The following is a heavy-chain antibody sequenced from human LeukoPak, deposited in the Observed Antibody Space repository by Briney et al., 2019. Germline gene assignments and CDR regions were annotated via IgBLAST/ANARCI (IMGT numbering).Heavy chain of an antibody. CDR2: ISSSGSTI. J-gene: IGHJ6*03. D-gene: IGHD3-10*01. CDR1: GFTFSSYE. V-gene: IGHV3-48*03. Sequence: PGGSLRLSCAASGFTFSSYEMNWVRQAPGKGLEWVSYISSSGSTIYYADSVKGRFTISRDNAKNSLYLQMNSLRAEDTAVYYCARLNYYGSGSFHYYYYYYMGVWGKGTTVTVSS. CDR3: ARLNYYGSGSFHYYYYYYMGV.